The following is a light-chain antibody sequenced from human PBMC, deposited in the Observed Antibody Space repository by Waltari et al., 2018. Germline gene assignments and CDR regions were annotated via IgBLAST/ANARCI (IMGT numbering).Light chain of an antibody. CDR3: QQRSGGPT. Sequence: EVVLTQSPATLPLSPGERPILSCRASQSISSYLEWYQQKPGQAPRLLIYGASNRATGIPARFSGSGSGTDFTLTISSLEPEDFAVYYCQQRSGGPTFGQGTKVEIK. CDR2: GAS. CDR1: QSISSY. J-gene: IGKJ1*01. V-gene: IGKV3-11*01.